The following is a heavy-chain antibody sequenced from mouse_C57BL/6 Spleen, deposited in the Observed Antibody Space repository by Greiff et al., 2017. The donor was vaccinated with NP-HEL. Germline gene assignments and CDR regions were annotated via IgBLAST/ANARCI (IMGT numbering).Heavy chain of an antibody. V-gene: IGHV1-82*01. J-gene: IGHJ2*01. CDR2: IYPGDGDT. Sequence: QVQLKHSGPELVKPGASVKISCKASGYAFSSSWMNWVKQRPGKGLEWIGRIYPGDGDTNYNGKFKGKATLTADKSSSTAYMQLSSLTSEDSAVYFCASGNWVDYWGQGTTLTVSS. D-gene: IGHD4-1*01. CDR3: ASGNWVDY. CDR1: GYAFSSSW.